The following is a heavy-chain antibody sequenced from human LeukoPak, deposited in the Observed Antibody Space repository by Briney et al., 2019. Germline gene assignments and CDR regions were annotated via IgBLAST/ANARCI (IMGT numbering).Heavy chain of an antibody. CDR1: GFIFSSSA. D-gene: IGHD1-26*01. J-gene: IGHJ4*02. CDR2: IGHDGRER. Sequence: GRSLRLSCVASGFIFSSSAMHWVRQAPGKGLEWVAVIGHDGRERFYADSVQGRFTISRDNSQNTLYLQMNSLKTEDTAVYYCTTRGGSFSIFDYWGQGTLVTVSS. V-gene: IGHV3-30*04. CDR3: TTRGGSFSIFDY.